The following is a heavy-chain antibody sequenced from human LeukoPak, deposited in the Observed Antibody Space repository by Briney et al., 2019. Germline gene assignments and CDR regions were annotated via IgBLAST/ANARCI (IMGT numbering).Heavy chain of an antibody. CDR1: GFTFSSYG. D-gene: IGHD1-26*01. CDR2: IWYDGSNE. Sequence: GGSLRLSCAASGFTFSSYGMHWVRQAPGKGLEWVAVIWYDGSNEYYADSVKGRFTISRDNSKNTLYLQMNSLRAEDTAVYYCAGAVGYWGQGTLVTVSS. V-gene: IGHV3-33*01. CDR3: AGAVGY. J-gene: IGHJ4*02.